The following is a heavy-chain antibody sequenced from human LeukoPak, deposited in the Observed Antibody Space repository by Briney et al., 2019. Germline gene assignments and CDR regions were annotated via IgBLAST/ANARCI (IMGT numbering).Heavy chain of an antibody. D-gene: IGHD5/OR15-5a*01. J-gene: IGHJ4*02. V-gene: IGHV4-34*01. Sequence: SETLSLTCAVYGGSFSGYYWSWIRQPPGKGLEWIGEINHSGSTNYNPSLKSRVTISVDTSKNQFSLKLSSVTAADTAVYYCARRLSTYYFDYWAREPWSPSPQ. CDR3: ARRLSTYYFDY. CDR2: INHSGST. CDR1: GGSFSGYY.